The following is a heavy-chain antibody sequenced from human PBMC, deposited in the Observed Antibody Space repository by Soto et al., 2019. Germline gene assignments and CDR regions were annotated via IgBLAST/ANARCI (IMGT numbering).Heavy chain of an antibody. CDR2: IYHSGST. V-gene: IGHV4-30-2*01. CDR3: ARLGITMIVVVTPVDI. D-gene: IGHD3-22*01. J-gene: IGHJ3*02. Sequence: SETLSLTCAVSGGSISSGGYSWSWIRQPPGKGLEWIGYIYHSGSTYHNPSLKSRVTISVDRSKNQFSLKLSSVTAADTAVYYCARLGITMIVVVTPVDIWGQGTMVTVSS. CDR1: GGSISSGGYS.